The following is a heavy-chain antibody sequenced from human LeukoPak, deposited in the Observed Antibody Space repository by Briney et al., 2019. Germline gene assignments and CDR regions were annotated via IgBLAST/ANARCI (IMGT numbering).Heavy chain of an antibody. Sequence: GASVKVSCKASGGTFSSYAISWVRQAPGQGLEWMGGIIPIFGTANYAQKFQGRVTITADESTSTTYMELSSLRSEDTAVYYCAREERWLQSGIAYWGQGTLVTVSS. CDR2: IIPIFGTA. V-gene: IGHV1-69*01. J-gene: IGHJ4*02. CDR1: GGTFSSYA. D-gene: IGHD5-24*01. CDR3: AREERWLQSGIAY.